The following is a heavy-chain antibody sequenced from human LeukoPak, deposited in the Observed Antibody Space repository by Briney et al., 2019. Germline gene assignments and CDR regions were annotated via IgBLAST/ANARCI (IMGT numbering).Heavy chain of an antibody. CDR2: ISAYNGNT. V-gene: IGHV1-18*04. CDR3: AKDSGYDWVDAFDI. Sequence: GASVKVSCKASGYTFTSYGISWVRQAPGQGLEWMGWISAYNGNTNYAQKLQGRVTMTTDTSTSTAYMELRSLRSDDTAVYYCAKDSGYDWVDAFDIWGQGTMVTVSS. D-gene: IGHD5-12*01. J-gene: IGHJ3*02. CDR1: GYTFTSYG.